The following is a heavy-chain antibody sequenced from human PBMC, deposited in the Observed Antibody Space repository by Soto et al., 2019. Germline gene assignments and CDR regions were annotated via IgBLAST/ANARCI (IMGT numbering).Heavy chain of an antibody. CDR1: GFLFRNYE. CDR3: ASKPHWARPFES. D-gene: IGHD7-27*01. V-gene: IGHV3-48*03. J-gene: IGHJ4*02. Sequence: EVRLVESGGGLVKPGGSLRLSCVGSGFLFRNYEMNWVRQAPGKGLEWLSHISTSGSHISDADSVKGRFTISRDNTKHTLYLQTNSLRAEDTAVYYCASKPHWARPFESWGQGPLVNVSS. CDR2: ISTSGSHI.